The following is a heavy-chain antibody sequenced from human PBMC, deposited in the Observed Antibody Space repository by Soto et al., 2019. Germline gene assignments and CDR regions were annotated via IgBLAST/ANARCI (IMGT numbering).Heavy chain of an antibody. D-gene: IGHD5-12*01. Sequence: QVQLVQSGAEVKKPGSSVTVSCKASAGTFSSYTISWVRQAPGQGLEWMGGVIPIFGTGNYAQKFKARVTITADESTSTAYMELSSLRSEDTAVYYCARGNHRWLQLWYFDLWGRGTLVTVSS. J-gene: IGHJ2*01. CDR2: VIPIFGTG. CDR1: AGTFSSYT. V-gene: IGHV1-69*12. CDR3: ARGNHRWLQLWYFDL.